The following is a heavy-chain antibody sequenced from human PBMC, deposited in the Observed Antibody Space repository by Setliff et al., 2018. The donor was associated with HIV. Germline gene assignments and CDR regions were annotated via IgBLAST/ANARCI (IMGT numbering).Heavy chain of an antibody. D-gene: IGHD1-26*01. Sequence: PSETLSLTCTVSGGSITSNRHYWSWIRQPAGKGLEWIGRIYSTGSTNYNPSLKSRVTISVDSSKNQFSLKLSSVSAADTAVYYCARDLKRELVQGGDAFDIWGQGTMVTVSS. CDR1: GGSITSNRHY. V-gene: IGHV4-61*02. CDR2: IYSTGST. CDR3: ARDLKRELVQGGDAFDI. J-gene: IGHJ3*02.